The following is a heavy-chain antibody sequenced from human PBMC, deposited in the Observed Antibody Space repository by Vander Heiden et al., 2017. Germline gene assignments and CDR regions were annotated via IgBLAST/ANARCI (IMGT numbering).Heavy chain of an antibody. J-gene: IGHJ4*02. CDR3: ARGQADYDILTGYSPTYYFDY. V-gene: IGHV4-31*03. CDR2: IYYSGST. Sequence: QVQLQESGPGLVKPSQTLSLTCTVSGGSISSGGYYWRWIRQHPGKGLEWIGYIYYSGSTYYNPSLKSRVTISVDTSKNQFSLKLSSVTAADTAVYYCARGQADYDILTGYSPTYYFDYWGQGTLVTVSS. D-gene: IGHD3-9*01. CDR1: GGSISSGGYY.